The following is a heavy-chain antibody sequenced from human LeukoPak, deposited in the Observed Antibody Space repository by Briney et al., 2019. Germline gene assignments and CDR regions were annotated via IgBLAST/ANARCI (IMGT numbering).Heavy chain of an antibody. CDR2: INPKSGGT. CDR1: GYTFTGDY. D-gene: IGHD1-14*01. V-gene: IGHV1-2*02. CDR3: ARESVGYRTTGRPYYYGMDV. J-gene: IGHJ6*02. Sequence: ASVKVSCKASGYTFTGDYLQWVRQAPGQGLEWLGWINPKSGGTNFAQKFQGRVTMTWDSSISTAYMELSRLTSDDTPVYYCARESVGYRTTGRPYYYGMDVWGQGTTVTVSS.